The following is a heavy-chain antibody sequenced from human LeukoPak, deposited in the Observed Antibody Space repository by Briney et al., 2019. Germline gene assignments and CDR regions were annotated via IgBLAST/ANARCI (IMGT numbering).Heavy chain of an antibody. CDR2: MNPNSGNT. V-gene: IGHV1-8*03. J-gene: IGHJ3*02. CDR3: ARVRQYYYDSWDAFDI. Sequence: GASVKVSCKASGYTFTSDDINWVRQATGQGLEWMGWMNPNSGNTGYAQKFQGRVTITRNTSISTAYMELSSLRSEDTAVYYCARVRQYYYDSWDAFDIWGQGTMVTVSS. CDR1: GYTFTSDD. D-gene: IGHD3-22*01.